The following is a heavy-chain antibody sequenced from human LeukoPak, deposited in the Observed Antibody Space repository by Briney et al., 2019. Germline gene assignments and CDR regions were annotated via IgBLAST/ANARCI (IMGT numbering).Heavy chain of an antibody. D-gene: IGHD1-26*01. CDR1: GGSISSSSYY. V-gene: IGHV4-39*01. Sequence: SETLSLTCTVSGGSISSSSYYWGWIRQPPGKGLEWIGSIYYSGSTYYNPSLKSRVTISVDTSKNQFSLKLSSVTAADTAVYYCARGGGELLQWNYFDYWGQGTLVTVSS. J-gene: IGHJ4*02. CDR2: IYYSGST. CDR3: ARGGGELLQWNYFDY.